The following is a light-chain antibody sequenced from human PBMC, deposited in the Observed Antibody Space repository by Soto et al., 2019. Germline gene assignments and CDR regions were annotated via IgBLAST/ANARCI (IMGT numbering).Light chain of an antibody. J-gene: IGKJ1*01. V-gene: IGKV1-5*03. Sequence: DIQMTQSPSTLSASVGDRVTITCRASQSINTWLAWYQLKPGRAPKLLIYKASTLESGVPSRFSGSESGTEFTLTISSLQPDDFATYYCQQYQTYSQFGQGTKVEIK. CDR1: QSINTW. CDR3: QQYQTYSQ. CDR2: KAS.